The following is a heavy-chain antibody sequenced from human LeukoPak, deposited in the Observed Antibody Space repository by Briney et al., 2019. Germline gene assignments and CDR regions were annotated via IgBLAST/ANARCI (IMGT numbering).Heavy chain of an antibody. V-gene: IGHV4-34*01. CDR1: GGSFSGYY. D-gene: IGHD3-22*01. CDR3: ASTQPPWGKTYYYDSSGYNSRGNWFDP. J-gene: IGHJ5*02. CDR2: INHSGST. Sequence: PSETLSLTCAVYGGSFSGYYWSWIRQPPGKGLEWIGEINHSGSTNYNPSLKSRVTISVDTSKNQFPLKLSSVTAADTAVYYCASTQPPWGKTYYYDSSGYNSRGNWFDPWGQGTLVTVSS.